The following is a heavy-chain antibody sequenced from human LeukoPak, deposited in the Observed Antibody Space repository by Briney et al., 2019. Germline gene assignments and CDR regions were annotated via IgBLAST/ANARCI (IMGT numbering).Heavy chain of an antibody. Sequence: GGSLRLSRTASGFNPGDFGMSWVRQAPGPGLKGLSFMRSESYGGTTEYAASVEGRFTISRDDSKSIVYLEMKSLKTEDTALYFCTRVCSGWLPFYFDYWGQGALVTVSS. J-gene: IGHJ4*02. CDR3: TRVCSGWLPFYFDY. CDR2: MRSESYGGTT. D-gene: IGHD6-19*01. CDR1: GFNPGDFG. V-gene: IGHV3-49*04.